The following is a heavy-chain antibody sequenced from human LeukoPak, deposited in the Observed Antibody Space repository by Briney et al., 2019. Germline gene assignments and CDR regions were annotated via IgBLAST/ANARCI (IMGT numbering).Heavy chain of an antibody. V-gene: IGHV3-33*01. CDR1: GFDLSNYG. CDR3: ARGTGAKRYYFDL. J-gene: IGHJ4*02. Sequence: GGSLRLSCETSGFDLSNYGMHWVRRAPGKGLEWVTVLWYDGTNRYSSDSVKGRISISRDTSERTVSLQINNVTVEDTAIYYCARGTGAKRYYFDLWGQGVLVTVSS. CDR2: LWYDGTNR.